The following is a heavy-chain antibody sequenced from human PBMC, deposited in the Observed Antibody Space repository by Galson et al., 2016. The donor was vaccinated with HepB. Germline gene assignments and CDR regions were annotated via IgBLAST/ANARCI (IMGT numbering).Heavy chain of an antibody. Sequence: LRLSCAASGFTFSSYAMTWVRQAPGKGLEWVSLIRGNNGRIYYADSVRGRFTISRDTSKNTLYLQMNSLRVEDTAMYYCAEDLRVRYSSDWYGGFDSWGQGTLVSVSS. CDR1: GFTFSSYA. CDR3: AEDLRVRYSSDWYGGFDS. J-gene: IGHJ4*02. V-gene: IGHV3-23*01. CDR2: IRGNNGRI. D-gene: IGHD6-19*01.